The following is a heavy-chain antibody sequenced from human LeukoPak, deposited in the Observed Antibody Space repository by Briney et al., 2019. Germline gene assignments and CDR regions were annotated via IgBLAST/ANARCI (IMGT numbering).Heavy chain of an antibody. CDR3: ANMYGRDSGYYYYYYMDV. J-gene: IGHJ6*03. V-gene: IGHV4-4*07. CDR2: IYSSGST. Sequence: SETLSLTCTISGGSISSYFWSWIRQPAGKGLEWIGRIYSSGSTNYNPSLKSRVTISVDTSKNQFSLKLSSVTAADTAVYYCANMYGRDSGYYYYYYMDVWGKGTTVTVSS. D-gene: IGHD4-23*01. CDR1: GGSISSYF.